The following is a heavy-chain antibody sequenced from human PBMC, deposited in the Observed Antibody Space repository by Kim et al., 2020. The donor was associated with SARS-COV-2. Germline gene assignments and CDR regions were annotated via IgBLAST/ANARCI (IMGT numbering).Heavy chain of an antibody. CDR2: IYHSGST. CDR3: ARDPRYCSSTSCYPYYYYYGMDV. V-gene: IGHV4-4*02. D-gene: IGHD2-2*01. CDR1: GGSISSSNW. Sequence: SETLSLTCAVSGGSISSSNWWSWVRQPPGKGLEWIGEIYHSGSTNYNPSLKSRVTISVDKSKNQFSLKLSSVTAADTAVYYCARDPRYCSSTSCYPYYYYYGMDVWGQGTTVTVSS. J-gene: IGHJ6*02.